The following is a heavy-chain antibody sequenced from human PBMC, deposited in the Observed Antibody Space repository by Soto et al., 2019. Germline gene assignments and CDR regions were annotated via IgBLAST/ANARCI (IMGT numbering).Heavy chain of an antibody. Sequence: EVQLLESGGGLIQPGGSLRLSCSASGFTFSNYARSWVRQAPGKGLEWVSTISASAGTRYYADSVQGRFTISRDNSNNTLYLQINSLRAEDTSMYYCVKRDSSGWYSAFDIWGQGTLVTVSS. CDR3: VKRDSSGWYSAFDI. CDR2: ISASAGTR. J-gene: IGHJ3*02. V-gene: IGHV3-23*01. CDR1: GFTFSNYA. D-gene: IGHD6-19*01.